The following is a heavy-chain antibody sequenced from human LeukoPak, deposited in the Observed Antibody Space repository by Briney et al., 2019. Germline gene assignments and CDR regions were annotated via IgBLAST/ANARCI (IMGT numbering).Heavy chain of an antibody. J-gene: IGHJ6*03. V-gene: IGHV3-53*01. Sequence: GGSLRLSCAASGFTVSSNYMSWVRQAPGKGLEWVSVIYSGGSTYYADSVKGRFTISRDNSKNTLYLQMNSLRAEDTAVYYCARSRSEELLYYYYYMDVWGKGTTVTVSS. CDR1: GFTVSSNY. CDR3: ARSRSEELLYYYYYMDV. CDR2: IYSGGST. D-gene: IGHD1-26*01.